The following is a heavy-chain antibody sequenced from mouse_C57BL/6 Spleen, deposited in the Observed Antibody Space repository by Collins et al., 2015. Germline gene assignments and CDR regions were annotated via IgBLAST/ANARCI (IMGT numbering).Heavy chain of an antibody. CDR3: ARRLGSSPFDY. J-gene: IGHJ2*01. V-gene: IGHV1-55*01. Sequence: QVQLQQPGAELVKPGASVKMSCKASGYTFISYWITWVKQRPGQGLEWIGDIYPGSGSTNYNEKFKSKATLTVDTSSSTAYMQLSSLTSKDSAVYYCARRLGSSPFDYWGQGTTLTVSS. CDR1: GYTFISYW. D-gene: IGHD1-1*01. CDR2: IYPGSGST.